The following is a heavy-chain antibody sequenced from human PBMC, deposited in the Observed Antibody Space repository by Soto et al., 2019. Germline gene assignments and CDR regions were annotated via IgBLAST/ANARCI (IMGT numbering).Heavy chain of an antibody. CDR3: ARGGIAVAFSGMDV. CDR2: IGTAGDT. V-gene: IGHV3-13*01. Sequence: GGSLRLSCAVSGFTFSSYDMHWVRQATGKGLEWVSAIGTAGDTYYPGSVKGRFTISRENAKNSWYLQMNSLRAEDTAVYYCARGGIAVAFSGMDVWGQGTTVTVSS. CDR1: GFTFSSYD. D-gene: IGHD6-19*01. J-gene: IGHJ6*02.